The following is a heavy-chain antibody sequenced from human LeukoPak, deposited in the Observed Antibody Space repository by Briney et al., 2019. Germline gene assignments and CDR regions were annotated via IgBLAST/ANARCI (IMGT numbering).Heavy chain of an antibody. CDR3: ASAGAWSGSFDY. J-gene: IGHJ4*02. V-gene: IGHV1-8*01. CDR1: GYTFTSYD. Sequence: ASVKVSCKASGYTFTSYDINWVRQATGQGLEWMGWMNPNSGNTGYAQKFQGRVTMTRNTSISTAYMELSSLRSEDTAVYYCASAGAWSGSFDYWGQGTLDTVSS. CDR2: MNPNSGNT. D-gene: IGHD3-3*01.